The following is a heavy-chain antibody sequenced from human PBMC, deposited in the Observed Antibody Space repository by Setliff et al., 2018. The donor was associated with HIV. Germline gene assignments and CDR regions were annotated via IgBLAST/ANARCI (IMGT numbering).Heavy chain of an antibody. J-gene: IGHJ3*01. CDR2: IIPLLGTA. CDR3: AREEYVRDF. V-gene: IGHV1-69*13. Sequence: SVKVSCKASGGSFRNYAISWVRQAPGQGLEWMGGIIPLLGTANYAQRFQGRVTIIADESTSTAYMELTSLRSEDTAVYYCAREEYVRDFWGQGTKVTVSS. D-gene: IGHD3-10*02. CDR1: GGSFRNYA.